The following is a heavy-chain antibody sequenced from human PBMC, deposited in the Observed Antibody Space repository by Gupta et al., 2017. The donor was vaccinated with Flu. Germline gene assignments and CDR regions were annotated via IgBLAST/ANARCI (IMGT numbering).Heavy chain of an antibody. J-gene: IGHJ6*03. CDR1: GFTFSDYT. D-gene: IGHD6-6*01. V-gene: IGHV3-21*01. CDR3: ARDQRSYRKAARPDYYYMD. CDR2: SSSSGSYI. Sequence: AASGFTFSDYTMNWVRQAPGKGLEWVSSSSSSGSYIYYADSVKGRFTMSRDNAKNSLYLQMNSLRAEDTALYYCARDQRSYRKAARPDYYYMD.